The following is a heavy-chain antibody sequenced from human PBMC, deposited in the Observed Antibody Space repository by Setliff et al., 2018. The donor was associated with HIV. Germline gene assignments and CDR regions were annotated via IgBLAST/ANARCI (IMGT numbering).Heavy chain of an antibody. Sequence: PGGSLRLSCAASGFTFDDYAMHWVRQAPGEGLEWVSGISWNSGSIGYADSVTGRFTISRDNAKNSLYLQMNSLRAEDTALYYCAKDIVWSSGAFDIWGQGTMVTVSS. CDR3: AKDIVWSSGAFDI. CDR1: GFTFDDYA. V-gene: IGHV3-9*01. CDR2: ISWNSGSI. J-gene: IGHJ3*02. D-gene: IGHD3-3*01.